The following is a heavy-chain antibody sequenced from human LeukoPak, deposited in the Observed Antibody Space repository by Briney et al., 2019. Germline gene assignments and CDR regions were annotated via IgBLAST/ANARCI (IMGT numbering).Heavy chain of an antibody. CDR1: GGSISSYS. Sequence: SETLSLTCTVSGGSISSYSWSWIRQPPGKGLEWIGYIYYSGSTYYNPSLKSRVTISVDTSKNQFSLKLSSVTAADTAVYYCARGVWFGELLEWFDPWGQGTLVTVSS. J-gene: IGHJ5*02. V-gene: IGHV4-59*12. CDR2: IYYSGST. D-gene: IGHD3-10*01. CDR3: ARGVWFGELLEWFDP.